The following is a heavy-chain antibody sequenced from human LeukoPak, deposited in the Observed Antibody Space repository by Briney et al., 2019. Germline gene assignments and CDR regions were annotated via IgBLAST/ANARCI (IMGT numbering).Heavy chain of an antibody. D-gene: IGHD3-22*01. CDR3: ARDFLSLTNYYDSSGYPGSTGFDY. J-gene: IGHJ4*02. CDR2: IWYDGSNK. V-gene: IGHV3-33*08. Sequence: GGSLRLSCAASGFTFSSYAMSWVRQAPGKGLEWVTVIWYDGSNKYYADSVKGRFTISRDNSKNTLYLQMNSLRAEDTAVYYCARDFLSLTNYYDSSGYPGSTGFDYWGQGTLVTVSS. CDR1: GFTFSSYA.